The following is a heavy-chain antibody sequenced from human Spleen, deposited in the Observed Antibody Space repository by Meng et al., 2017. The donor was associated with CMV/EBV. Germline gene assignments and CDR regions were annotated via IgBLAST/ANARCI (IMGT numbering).Heavy chain of an antibody. D-gene: IGHD1-1*01. Sequence: SCTASGSSFSIYGITWVRQAPGQGLEWMGWISGYNGETNLAQKFQGRVTMTTDTSTTTAYMELRSLRSDDTAVYYCARGDTGTTFDYWGQGTLVTVSS. CDR3: ARGDTGTTFDY. CDR1: GSSFSIYG. CDR2: ISGYNGET. V-gene: IGHV1-18*01. J-gene: IGHJ4*02.